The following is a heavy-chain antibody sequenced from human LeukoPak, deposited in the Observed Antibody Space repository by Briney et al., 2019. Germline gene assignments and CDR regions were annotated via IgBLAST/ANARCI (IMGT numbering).Heavy chain of an antibody. J-gene: IGHJ3*02. D-gene: IGHD3-22*01. CDR3: ARLLDNDSSGDPDTFDM. V-gene: IGHV4-59*11. Sequence: LETLSLTCTVSGGSLSGHYWSWIRQPPGKGPEWIGFVYYTGRTRYNPSLQSRVTISRDTSKSQFSLKVTSVTAADTAVYPCARLLDNDSSGDPDTFDMWGQGTMVTVSS. CDR1: GGSLSGHY. CDR2: VYYTGRT.